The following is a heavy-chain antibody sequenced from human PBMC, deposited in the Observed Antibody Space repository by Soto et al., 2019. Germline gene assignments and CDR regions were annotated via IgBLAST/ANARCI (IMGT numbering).Heavy chain of an antibody. CDR2: IYWDDDK. CDR1: GFSLSTSGVG. J-gene: IGHJ5*02. Sequence: QITLKESGPTLVKPTQTLTLTCTFSGFSLSTSGVGVGWIRQPPGKALEWLALIYWDDDKRYSPSLKSRLTNTNDPPKTQVALQTTTMNPVDTAPYYCAHTPRRRAVADRFYPWGQGTLVTVSS. CDR3: AHTPRRRAVADRFYP. D-gene: IGHD6-19*01. V-gene: IGHV2-5*02.